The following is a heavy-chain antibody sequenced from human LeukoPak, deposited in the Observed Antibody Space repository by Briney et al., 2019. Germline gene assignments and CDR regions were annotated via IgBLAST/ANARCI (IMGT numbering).Heavy chain of an antibody. CDR1: GFTFSNYA. CDR3: ACYGSGREPDY. Sequence: PGGSLRLSCAASGFTFSNYAMSWVRQAPGKGLEWVSTISGSGGSTYYADSVKGRFTISRDNSKNSLYLQMNSLRAEDTAVYYCACYGSGREPDYWGQGTLVTVSS. CDR2: ISGSGGST. D-gene: IGHD3-10*01. J-gene: IGHJ4*02. V-gene: IGHV3-23*01.